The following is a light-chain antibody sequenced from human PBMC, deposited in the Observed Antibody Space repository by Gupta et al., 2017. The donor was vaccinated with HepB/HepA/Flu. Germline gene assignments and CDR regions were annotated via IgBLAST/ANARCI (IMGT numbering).Light chain of an antibody. CDR1: QSVSSY. V-gene: IGKV3-11*01. CDR2: DAS. J-gene: IGKJ4*01. CDR3: QQRSNWPALT. Sequence: EIVLTQSTATLSLSPGESATLSCRASQSVSSYLAWYQQKPVQAPRPLIYDASNRATGIPARFSGSRSGTDFTLTISSLEPEDFAVYYCQQRSNWPALTFGGGTKVEIK.